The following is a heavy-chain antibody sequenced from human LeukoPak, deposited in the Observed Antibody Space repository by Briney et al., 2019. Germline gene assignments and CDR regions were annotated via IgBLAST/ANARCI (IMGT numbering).Heavy chain of an antibody. D-gene: IGHD6-13*01. CDR1: GYTFTSYG. Sequence: SVKVSCKASGYTFTSYGISWVRQAPGQGLEWMGGIIPIFGTANYAQKFQGRVTITADESTSTAYMELSSLRSEDTAVYYCARAGIAAAGKFDYWGQGTLVTVSS. J-gene: IGHJ4*02. CDR2: IIPIFGTA. V-gene: IGHV1-69*13. CDR3: ARAGIAAAGKFDY.